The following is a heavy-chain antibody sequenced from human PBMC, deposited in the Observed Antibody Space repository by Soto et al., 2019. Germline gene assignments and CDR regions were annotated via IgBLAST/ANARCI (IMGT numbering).Heavy chain of an antibody. Sequence: SVKVSCKASGGTFSSYTISWVRQAPGQGLEWMGRIIPILGIANYAQKFQGRVTITADKSTSTAYMELSSLRSEDTAVYYCARTYRWAAAGTPGTNWFDPWGQGTLVTVSS. CDR1: GGTFSSYT. CDR2: IIPILGIA. D-gene: IGHD6-13*01. CDR3: ARTYRWAAAGTPGTNWFDP. V-gene: IGHV1-69*02. J-gene: IGHJ5*02.